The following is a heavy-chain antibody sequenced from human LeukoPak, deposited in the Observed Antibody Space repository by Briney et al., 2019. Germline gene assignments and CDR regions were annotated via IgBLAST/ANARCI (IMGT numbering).Heavy chain of an antibody. D-gene: IGHD2-15*01. V-gene: IGHV1-46*01. CDR1: GYTSISYY. CDR3: ARDPGYLSWSDP. CDR2: INPSGGST. Sequence: ASVKVSCKASGYTSISYYMHWVRQAPGQGLEWMGIINPSGGSTTYAQKFQGRVTMTRDTSTSTVYMELSSLRSEDTAVYYCARDPGYLSWSDPWGQGTLVTVSS. J-gene: IGHJ5*02.